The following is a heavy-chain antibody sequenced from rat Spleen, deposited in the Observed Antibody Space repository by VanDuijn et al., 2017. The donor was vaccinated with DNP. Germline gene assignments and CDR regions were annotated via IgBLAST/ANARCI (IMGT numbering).Heavy chain of an antibody. CDR2: ISSTGDNT. D-gene: IGHD1-11*01. V-gene: IGHV5-31*01. J-gene: IGHJ2*01. Sequence: EVQLVESGGGPVQPGRSLKLSCVASGFIFSNYWMTWIRQAPGKGLEWVASISSTGDNTYYSDSVKGRFSLSRDNAKSTLYLQMDSLTSEDTATYFCARHEATEGIDFDYWGQGVMVTVSS. CDR1: GFIFSNYW. CDR3: ARHEATEGIDFDY.